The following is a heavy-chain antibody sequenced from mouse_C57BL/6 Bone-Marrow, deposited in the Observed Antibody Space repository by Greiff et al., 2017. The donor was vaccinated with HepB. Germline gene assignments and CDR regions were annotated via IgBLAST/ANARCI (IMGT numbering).Heavy chain of an antibody. D-gene: IGHD1-1*01. J-gene: IGHJ2*01. CDR3: ARPHWFGSSYGRFDY. V-gene: IGHV5-6*01. CDR1: GFTFSSYG. Sequence: EVQGVESGGDLVKPGGSLKLSCAASGFTFSSYGMSWVRQTPDKRLEWVATISSGGSYTYYPDSVKGRFTISRDNAKNTLYLQMSSLKSEDTAMYYCARPHWFGSSYGRFDYWGQGTTLTVSS. CDR2: ISSGGSYT.